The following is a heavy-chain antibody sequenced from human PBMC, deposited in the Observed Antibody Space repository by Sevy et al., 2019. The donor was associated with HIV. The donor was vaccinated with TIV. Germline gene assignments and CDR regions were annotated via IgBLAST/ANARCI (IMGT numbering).Heavy chain of an antibody. CDR2: IWFDGSNT. D-gene: IGHD4-17*01. CDR3: ARDLEFYDYGDYGPAFMPDY. CDR1: GFTFSTYG. Sequence: GGSLRLSCAASGFTFSTYGMHWVRQAPGKGLEWVALIWFDGSNTYYADSVKGRFTNSRDIAKNTLHLQMNSLRAEDTAVYYCARDLEFYDYGDYGPAFMPDYWGQGTLVTVSS. V-gene: IGHV3-33*01. J-gene: IGHJ4*02.